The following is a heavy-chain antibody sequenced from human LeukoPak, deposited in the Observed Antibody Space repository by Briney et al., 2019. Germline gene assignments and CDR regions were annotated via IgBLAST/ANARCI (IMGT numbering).Heavy chain of an antibody. CDR2: IKQDGSGK. D-gene: IGHD1-1*01. CDR1: GFTFSSYW. CDR3: ARGWNGDYFDY. J-gene: IGHJ4*02. V-gene: IGHV3-7*01. Sequence: GGSLRLSCAASGFTFSSYWMSWVRQAPGKGLEGVANIKQDGSGKYYVESVKGRFTISRDNAKNSLYLQMNSLRAEDTAVYYCARGWNGDYFDYWGQGTLVTVSS.